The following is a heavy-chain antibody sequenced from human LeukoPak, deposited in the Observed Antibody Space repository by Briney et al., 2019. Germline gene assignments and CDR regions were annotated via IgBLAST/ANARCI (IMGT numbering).Heavy chain of an antibody. V-gene: IGHV1-69*13. CDR3: ARSGTVAGLDY. Sequence: SVKVSCKASGGTFSSYAISWVRQAAGQGLEWMGGIIPIFGTANYAQKFQGGVTITADESTSTAYMELSSLRSEDTAVYYCARSGTVAGLDYWGQGTLVTVSS. J-gene: IGHJ4*02. CDR1: GGTFSSYA. D-gene: IGHD6-19*01. CDR2: IIPIFGTA.